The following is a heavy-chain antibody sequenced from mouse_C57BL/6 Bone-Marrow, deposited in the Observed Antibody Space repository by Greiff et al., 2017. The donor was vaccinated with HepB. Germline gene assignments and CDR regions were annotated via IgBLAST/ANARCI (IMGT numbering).Heavy chain of an antibody. Sequence: EVKLMESGGGLVQPGGSLSLSCAASGFTFTDYYMSWVRQPPGKALEWLGFLRNKANGYTTEYSASVKGRFTISRDNSQSILYLQMNALRAEDSATYYCARYTPYYYGKGAMDYWGQGTSVTVSS. V-gene: IGHV7-3*01. D-gene: IGHD1-1*01. J-gene: IGHJ4*01. CDR3: ARYTPYYYGKGAMDY. CDR1: GFTFTDYY. CDR2: LRNKANGYTT.